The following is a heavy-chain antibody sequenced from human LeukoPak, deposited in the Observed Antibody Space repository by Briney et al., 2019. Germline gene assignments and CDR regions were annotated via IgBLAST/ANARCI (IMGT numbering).Heavy chain of an antibody. D-gene: IGHD3-10*01. Sequence: GGSLRLSCAASGFTFSSNWMSWVRQAPGKGLEWVANIDQGGSGKYYVDSVKGRFTISRDNAKNSLYLQMNSLRVEDTAVYYCARARDGYYGSGKNYYFDYWGQGTLVTVSS. CDR3: ARARDGYYGSGKNYYFDY. CDR1: GFTFSSNW. V-gene: IGHV3-7*03. CDR2: IDQGGSGK. J-gene: IGHJ4*02.